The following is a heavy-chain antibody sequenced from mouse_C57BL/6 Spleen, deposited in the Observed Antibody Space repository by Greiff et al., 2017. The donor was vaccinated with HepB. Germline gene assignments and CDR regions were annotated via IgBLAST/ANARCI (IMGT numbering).Heavy chain of an antibody. J-gene: IGHJ3*01. CDR3: ALYDYDETAVAY. V-gene: IGHV1-64*01. D-gene: IGHD2-4*01. CDR2: IHPNSGST. Sequence: QVQLQQPGAELVKPGASVKLSCKASGYTFTSYWMHWVKQRPGQGLEWIGMIHPNSGSTNYNEKFKSKATLTVDKSSSTAYMQLSSLTSEDSAVYYCALYDYDETAVAYWGQGTLVTVSA. CDR1: GYTFTSYW.